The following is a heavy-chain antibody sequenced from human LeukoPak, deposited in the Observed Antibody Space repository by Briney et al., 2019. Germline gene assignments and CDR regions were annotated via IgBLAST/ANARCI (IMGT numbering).Heavy chain of an antibody. Sequence: PGGSLRLSCAASGLTFSSYAMHWVRQAPGKGLEWVAVISYDGSNKYYADSVKTRFPIPSDNSKTTLYLQMPSLRAEDTAVYYCAREDYYGSGRSSYGMDVWGQGTTVTVSS. J-gene: IGHJ6*02. CDR3: AREDYYGSGRSSYGMDV. V-gene: IGHV3-30*04. D-gene: IGHD3-10*01. CDR2: ISYDGSNK. CDR1: GLTFSSYA.